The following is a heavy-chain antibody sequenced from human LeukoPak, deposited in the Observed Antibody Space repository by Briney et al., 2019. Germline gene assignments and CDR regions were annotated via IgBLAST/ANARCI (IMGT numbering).Heavy chain of an antibody. V-gene: IGHV3-23*01. Sequence: PGGSLRLSCAASGFTFSSYAMSWVRQAPGKGLEWVSAISGSGGSTYYADSVKGRFTISRDNSKNTLYLQMNSLRAEDTAVYYCAKATTYYDILTGYWYYFDYCGQGTLVTVSS. D-gene: IGHD3-9*01. CDR1: GFTFSSYA. CDR2: ISGSGGST. CDR3: AKATTYYDILTGYWYYFDY. J-gene: IGHJ4*02.